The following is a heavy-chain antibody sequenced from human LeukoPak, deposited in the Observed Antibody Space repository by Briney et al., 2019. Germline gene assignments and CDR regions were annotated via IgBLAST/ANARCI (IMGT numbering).Heavy chain of an antibody. J-gene: IGHJ4*02. D-gene: IGHD3-3*01. CDR3: ARTTVSEQSTPSGWGYDFWSGYPPPYYFDY. Sequence: SETLSLTCTVSGVSISSYYWSWIRQPPGKGLEWIGYIYYSGSTDYNPSLKSRVTISVDTSKNQFSLKLSSVTAADTAVYYCARTTVSEQSTPSGWGYDFWSGYPPPYYFDYWGQGTLVTVSS. CDR1: GVSISSYY. V-gene: IGHV4-59*01. CDR2: IYYSGST.